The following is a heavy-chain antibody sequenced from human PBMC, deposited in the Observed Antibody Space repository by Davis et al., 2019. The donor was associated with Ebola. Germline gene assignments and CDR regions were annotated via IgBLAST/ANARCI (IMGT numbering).Heavy chain of an antibody. V-gene: IGHV1-18*01. J-gene: IGHJ3*02. CDR3: AREIGVAVPGVMKDAFDI. D-gene: IGHD2-2*01. CDR2: VSGNNGKT. CDR1: NYTFSNYG. Sequence: ASVKVSCKASNYTFSNYGISWVRQAGQGLEWMGWVSGNNGKTDYAQKFQGRVTMTTDTSTSTAYMELRSPTSDDTAVYYCAREIGVAVPGVMKDAFDIWGQGTVVTVSS.